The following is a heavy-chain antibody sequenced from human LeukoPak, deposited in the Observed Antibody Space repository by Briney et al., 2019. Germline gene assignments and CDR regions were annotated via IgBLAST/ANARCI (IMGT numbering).Heavy chain of an antibody. CDR2: INPNSGGT. Sequence: ASVKVSCKASGYTFTGYYMHWVRQAPGQGLEWMGWINPNSGGTNYAQKFQGRVTMTRDTSIGTAYMELSRLRSDDTAVYYCARVLAAAGISDAFDIWGQGTMVTVSS. J-gene: IGHJ3*02. D-gene: IGHD6-13*01. CDR1: GYTFTGYY. CDR3: ARVLAAAGISDAFDI. V-gene: IGHV1-2*02.